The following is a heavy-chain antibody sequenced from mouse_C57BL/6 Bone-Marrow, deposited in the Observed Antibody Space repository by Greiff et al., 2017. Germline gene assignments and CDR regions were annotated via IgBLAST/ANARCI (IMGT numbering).Heavy chain of an antibody. V-gene: IGHV1-4*01. D-gene: IGHD4-1*02. CDR1: GYTFTSYT. CDR3: VYSNWDEGGY. Sequence: VQLQQPGAELARPGASVKMSCKASGYTFTSYTMHWVKQRPGQGLEWIGNINPSSGYTKYNQKFKDKATLTADKSSSTAYMQLSSLTSEDSAVYYCVYSNWDEGGYWGQGPTPTVSS. CDR2: INPSSGYT. J-gene: IGHJ2*01.